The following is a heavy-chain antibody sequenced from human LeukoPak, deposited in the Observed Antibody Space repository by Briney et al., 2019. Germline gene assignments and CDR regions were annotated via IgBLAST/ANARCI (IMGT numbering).Heavy chain of an antibody. CDR1: GGSFSGYY. Sequence: PSETLSLTCAVYGGSFSGYYWSWIRQPPGKGLEWIGEINHSGSTNYNPSLKSRVTISVDTSKNQFSLKLSSVTAADTAVYYCAREFGGSHGFDPWGQGTLVTVSS. CDR2: INHSGST. CDR3: AREFGGSHGFDP. D-gene: IGHD3-16*01. J-gene: IGHJ5*02. V-gene: IGHV4-34*01.